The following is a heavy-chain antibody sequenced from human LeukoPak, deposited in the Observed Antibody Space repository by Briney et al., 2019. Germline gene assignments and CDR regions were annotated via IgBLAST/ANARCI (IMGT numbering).Heavy chain of an antibody. CDR3: ARGTCSDGSCSYAY. CDR1: GNTFTRYG. CDR2: INTNTGNP. D-gene: IGHD2-15*01. J-gene: IGHJ4*02. Sequence: ASVKVSCKASGNTFTRYGMNWVRQAPGQGLEWMGWINTNTGNPTYAQGFTGRFVFSLDTSVSTAYLHISSLKAEDTAVYYCARGTCSDGSCSYAYWGQGTLVTVSS. V-gene: IGHV7-4-1*02.